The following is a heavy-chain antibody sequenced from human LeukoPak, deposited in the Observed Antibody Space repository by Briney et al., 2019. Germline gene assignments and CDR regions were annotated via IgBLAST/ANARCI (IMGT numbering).Heavy chain of an antibody. V-gene: IGHV3-53*01. CDR2: IYSGGST. Sequence: PGGSLGLSCAASGFTVSSNFMSWVRQAPGKGLECVSVIYSGGSTYYADSVKGRFTISRDNSKNTLYLQMNSLRAEDTAVYYCAYSSPFDSWGQGTLVTVSS. D-gene: IGHD6-19*01. CDR1: GFTVSSNF. CDR3: AYSSPFDS. J-gene: IGHJ4*02.